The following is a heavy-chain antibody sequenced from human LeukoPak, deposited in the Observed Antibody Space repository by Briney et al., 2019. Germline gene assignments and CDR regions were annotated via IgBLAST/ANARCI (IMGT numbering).Heavy chain of an antibody. Sequence: ASVSVSFTASGYTFTDYYMYWVRQAPGQGLEWMGWINPNSGGTNYAQKFQGRVTMTRDTSIRAAYMELNRLRSDDTAVFYCARGNYCSGVTCYGDFDYWGQGTLVTVSS. CDR1: GYTFTDYY. V-gene: IGHV1-2*02. D-gene: IGHD2-15*01. CDR2: INPNSGGT. CDR3: ARGNYCSGVTCYGDFDY. J-gene: IGHJ4*02.